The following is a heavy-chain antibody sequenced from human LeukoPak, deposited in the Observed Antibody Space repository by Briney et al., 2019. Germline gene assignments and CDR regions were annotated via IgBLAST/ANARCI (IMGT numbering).Heavy chain of an antibody. Sequence: GVSLRLSCAASGFTFSNYAMTWVRQAPEKGLKWVSSISDSGGGTYYEDSVKGRFTISRYNSTNTLYLQMNSLRAEDTAVYYCAKDSGPGSYYPTGDEYWGQGILVTVSS. J-gene: IGHJ4*02. V-gene: IGHV3-23*01. CDR3: AKDSGPGSYYPTGDEY. CDR2: ISDSGGGT. CDR1: GFTFSNYA. D-gene: IGHD3-10*01.